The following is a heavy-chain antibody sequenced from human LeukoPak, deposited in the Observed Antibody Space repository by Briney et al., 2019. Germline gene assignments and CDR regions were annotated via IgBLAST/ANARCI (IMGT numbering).Heavy chain of an antibody. J-gene: IGHJ6*03. V-gene: IGHV1-69*05. Sequence: TSVKVSCKASGGTFSSYAISWGRQAPGQGLEWMGGIIPIFGTANYAQKFQGRVTITTDESTSTAYMELSSLRSEDTAVYYCARAGGFLEWENYYYMDVWGKGTTVTVSS. CDR1: GGTFSSYA. CDR2: IIPIFGTA. D-gene: IGHD3-3*01. CDR3: ARAGGFLEWENYYYMDV.